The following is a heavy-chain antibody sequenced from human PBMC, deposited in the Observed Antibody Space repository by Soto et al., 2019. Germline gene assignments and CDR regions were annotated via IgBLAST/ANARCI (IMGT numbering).Heavy chain of an antibody. D-gene: IGHD4-17*01. CDR3: ARDGYGDQGYGMDV. Sequence: PGGSLRLSCAASGFTFSSYGMHWVRQAPGKGLEWVAAIWYDGSNKYYADSVKGRFTISRDNSKNTLYLQMNSLRAEDTAVYYCARDGYGDQGYGMDVWGQGTTVTVSS. CDR2: IWYDGSNK. J-gene: IGHJ6*02. V-gene: IGHV3-33*01. CDR1: GFTFSSYG.